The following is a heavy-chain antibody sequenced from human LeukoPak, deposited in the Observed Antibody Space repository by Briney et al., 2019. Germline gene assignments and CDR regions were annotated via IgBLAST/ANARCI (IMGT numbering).Heavy chain of an antibody. CDR2: IIPIFGTA. J-gene: IGHJ6*03. CDR3: ARVPFVGYSSSSLSHYYYYMDV. V-gene: IGHV1-69*13. CDR1: GGTFSSYA. Sequence: SVKVSCKASGGTFSSYAISWVRQAPGQGLEWMGGIIPIFGTANYAQKFQGRVTITADESTSTAYMELSSLRSEDTAVYYCARVPFVGYSSSSLSHYYYYMDVWGKGTTVTVSS. D-gene: IGHD6-6*01.